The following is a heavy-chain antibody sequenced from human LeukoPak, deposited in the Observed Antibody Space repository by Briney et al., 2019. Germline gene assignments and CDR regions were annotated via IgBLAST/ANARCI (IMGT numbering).Heavy chain of an antibody. CDR3: ARQWKSGYQLLQGWFDP. CDR1: GYSISSGYY. J-gene: IGHJ5*02. CDR2: IYHSGST. Sequence: PSETLSLTCAVSGYSISSGYYWGWIRQPPGKGLEWIGSIYHSGSTYYNPSLKSRVTISVDTSKNQFSLKLSSVTAADTAVYYCARQWKSGYQLLQGWFDPWGQGTLVTVSS. V-gene: IGHV4-38-2*01. D-gene: IGHD2-2*01.